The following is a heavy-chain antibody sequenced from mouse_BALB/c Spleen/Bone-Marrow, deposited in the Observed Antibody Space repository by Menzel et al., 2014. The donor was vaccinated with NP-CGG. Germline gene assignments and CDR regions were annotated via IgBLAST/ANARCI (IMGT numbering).Heavy chain of an antibody. J-gene: IGHJ4*01. D-gene: IGHD1-2*01. CDR1: GYTFTEYT. CDR2: INPNNGGT. V-gene: IGHV1-18*01. CDR3: ARKDYGYNYVMDY. Sequence: VQLKESGPELVKPGASVKISCKTSGYTFTEYTMHWVKQSHGKSLEWIGGINPNNGGTIYNQKFKGKATLTVDKSSSTAYMKLRSLTSEDAAVYYCARKDYGYNYVMDYWGQGTSVTVSS.